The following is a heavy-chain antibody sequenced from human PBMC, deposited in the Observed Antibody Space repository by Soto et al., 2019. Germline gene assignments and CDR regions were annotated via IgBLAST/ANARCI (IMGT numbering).Heavy chain of an antibody. CDR1: GYNFINYG. V-gene: IGHV1-18*01. Sequence: QVHLVQSGVEVKKPGASVKVSCKASGYNFINYGITWVRQAPGQGLEWMGWIRVHNGNTNYAQSLQGRVTMTTDTSTSTAYMELRSLRSDDTAVYYCVRDLDGSGSYYTGYWGPGTLVTVSS. CDR2: IRVHNGNT. CDR3: VRDLDGSGSYYTGY. D-gene: IGHD3-10*01. J-gene: IGHJ4*02.